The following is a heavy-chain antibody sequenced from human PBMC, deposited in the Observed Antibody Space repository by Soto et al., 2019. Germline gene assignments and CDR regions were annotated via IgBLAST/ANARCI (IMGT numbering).Heavy chain of an antibody. CDR2: IWYDGSNK. CDR1: GFTFSSYG. Sequence: QVQLVESGGGVVQPGRSLRLSCAASGFTFSSYGMHWVRQAPGKGLEWVAVIWYDGSNKYYADSVKGRFTISRDNSKNTLYLQMNSLIAEDTAVYYCAREVMVRGAAYYYYYMDVWGKGTTVTVSS. D-gene: IGHD3-10*01. CDR3: AREVMVRGAAYYYYYMDV. J-gene: IGHJ6*03. V-gene: IGHV3-33*01.